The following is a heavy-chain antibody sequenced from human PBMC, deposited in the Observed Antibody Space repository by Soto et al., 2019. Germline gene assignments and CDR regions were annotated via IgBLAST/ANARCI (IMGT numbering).Heavy chain of an antibody. V-gene: IGHV3-33*01. CDR2: IWYDGSQK. D-gene: IGHD1-26*01. J-gene: IGHJ4*02. CDR3: ARDSLRLGWVGDY. CDR1: GFTFSTYG. Sequence: QVQLVESGGGVVQPGRSLRLSCAASGFTFSTYGMHWVHQAPGKGLEWVAVIWYDGSQKYYADSVKGRFTISRDNSKNTLYLQMNSLRAEDTAVYYCARDSLRLGWVGDYWGQGTLVTVSS.